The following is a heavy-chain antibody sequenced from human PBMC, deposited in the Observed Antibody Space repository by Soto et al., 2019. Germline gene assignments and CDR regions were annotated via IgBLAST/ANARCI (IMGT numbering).Heavy chain of an antibody. CDR2: INPNSGGT. Sequence: GASVNVSCKASGYTFTGYYMHWVRQAPGQGLEWMGWINPNSGGTNYAQKFQGWATMTRDTSISTAYMELSRLRSDDTAVYYCARERVYGPVAFDIWGQGTMVIVSS. D-gene: IGHD6-13*01. CDR1: GYTFTGYY. J-gene: IGHJ3*02. V-gene: IGHV1-2*04. CDR3: ARERVYGPVAFDI.